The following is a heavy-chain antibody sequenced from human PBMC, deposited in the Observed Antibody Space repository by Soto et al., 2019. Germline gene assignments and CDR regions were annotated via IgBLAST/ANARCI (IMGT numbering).Heavy chain of an antibody. D-gene: IGHD3-10*01. V-gene: IGHV1-8*01. CDR2: MNPNSGNT. Sequence: QVQLVQSGAEVKKPGASVKVSCKASGYTFTSYDINWVRQATGQGLEWMGWMNPNSGNTAYAQKFQGRITMTSNTPRSTAYMEVSSLRSEATAVFFLAGGPSGGGGNWFDPWGQGTLVTVSS. CDR1: GYTFTSYD. J-gene: IGHJ5*02. CDR3: AGGPSGGGGNWFDP.